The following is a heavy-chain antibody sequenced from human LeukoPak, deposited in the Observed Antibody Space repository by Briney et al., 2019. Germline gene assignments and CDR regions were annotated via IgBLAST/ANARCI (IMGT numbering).Heavy chain of an antibody. CDR1: GFTFSSYE. CDR3: ARDRNDYVWGSYRSYAFDI. Sequence: GGSLRLSCAASGFTFSSYEMNWVRQAPGKGLEWVSYISSSGSTIYYADSVKGRFTISRDNAKNSLYLQMNSLRAEDTAVYYCARDRNDYVWGSYRSYAFDIWGQGTMVTVSS. V-gene: IGHV3-48*03. CDR2: ISSSGSTI. J-gene: IGHJ3*02. D-gene: IGHD3-16*02.